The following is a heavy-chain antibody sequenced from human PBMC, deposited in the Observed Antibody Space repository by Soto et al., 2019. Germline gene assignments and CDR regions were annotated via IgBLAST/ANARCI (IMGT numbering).Heavy chain of an antibody. D-gene: IGHD1-26*01. CDR2: TYYRSKWYY. CDR3: ARGVQYRGRFFDY. V-gene: IGHV6-1*01. J-gene: IGHJ4*01. CDR1: GDSVSSNSAG. Sequence: SQTLSLTCAITGDSVSSNSAGWSWVRQSPSRGLEWLGRTYYRSKWYYEYAVSVRGRITINPDTSKNQYSLQLNSVTPEDTAVYFCARGVQYRGRFFDYRGQGTLVTRSS.